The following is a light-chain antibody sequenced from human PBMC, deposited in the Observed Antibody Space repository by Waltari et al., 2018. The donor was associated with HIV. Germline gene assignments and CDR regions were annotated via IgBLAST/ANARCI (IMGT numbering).Light chain of an antibody. V-gene: IGLV1-47*01. CDR1: SSNIGSQN. J-gene: IGLJ1*01. CDR3: AAWDDSLSGYV. Sequence: QSVLTQPPSASGTPGQRVTISCSGRSSNIGSQNVYWYQQLPGTAPKLLIYRNKQRPSGVPDRFSGSKSGTSASLSISGLRSEDEADYYCAAWDDSLSGYVVGTGTKVTVL. CDR2: RNK.